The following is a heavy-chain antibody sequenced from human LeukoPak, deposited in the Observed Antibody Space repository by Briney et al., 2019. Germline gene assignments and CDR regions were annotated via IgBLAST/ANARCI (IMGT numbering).Heavy chain of an antibody. V-gene: IGHV1-2*02. J-gene: IGHJ3*02. CDR2: INPNSGGT. CDR3: AVSFGVAPKGAFDI. Sequence: ASVKVSCKASGYTFTGYYMHWVRQAPGQGLEWMGWINPNSGGTNYAQKFQGRVTTTRDTSISTAYMELSSLRSEDTAVYYRAVSFGVAPKGAFDIWGQGTMVTVSS. CDR1: GYTFTGYY. D-gene: IGHD3-3*01.